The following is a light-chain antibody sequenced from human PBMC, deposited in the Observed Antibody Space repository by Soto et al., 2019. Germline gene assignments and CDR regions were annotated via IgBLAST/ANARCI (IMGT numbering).Light chain of an antibody. CDR3: QQTRSYPST. CDR2: GVS. V-gene: IGKV3-15*01. CDR1: QSVGPN. Sequence: IVLTQSPDNLSVSPGESATLCCRASQSVGPNLVWYQQKFGQAPRLLIYGVSTRATGVPARFSGSGSGTDFTLTISSLQAEDFATYYCQQTRSYPSTFGGGTKVDIK. J-gene: IGKJ4*01.